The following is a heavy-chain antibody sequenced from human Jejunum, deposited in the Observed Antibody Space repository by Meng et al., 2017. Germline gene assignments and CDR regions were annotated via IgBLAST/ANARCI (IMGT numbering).Heavy chain of an antibody. V-gene: IGHV1-69*02. J-gene: IGHJ5*02. Sequence: QVQLVQSGAEVKKPGSAVKVSCMAAGGTFSSYTISWVRQAPGQGLEWMGRIIPILGIANYAQKFQGRVTITADKSTSTAYMELSSLRSEDTAVYYCARVNYDFWSGQENWFDPWGQGTLVTVSS. CDR1: GGTFSSYT. CDR3: ARVNYDFWSGQENWFDP. D-gene: IGHD3-3*01. CDR2: IIPILGIA.